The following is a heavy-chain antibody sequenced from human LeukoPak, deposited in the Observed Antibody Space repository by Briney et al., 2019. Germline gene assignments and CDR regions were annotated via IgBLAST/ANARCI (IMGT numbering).Heavy chain of an antibody. CDR1: GGSISSDGYY. J-gene: IGHJ4*02. CDR2: LYYRGST. D-gene: IGHD1-26*01. V-gene: IGHV4-31*03. Sequence: SETLSLTCTVSGGSISSDGYYWSWIRQLPGKGLEWIGYLYYRGSTYYNPSLKSRVTISVDTSKNQFSLKLSSVTAADTAVYYCARHRAVSVVGNFYFDYWGQGILVTVSS. CDR3: ARHRAVSVVGNFYFDY.